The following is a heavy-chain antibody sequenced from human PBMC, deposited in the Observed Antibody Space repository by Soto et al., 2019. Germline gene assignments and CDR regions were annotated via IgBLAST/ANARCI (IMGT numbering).Heavy chain of an antibody. J-gene: IGHJ4*02. V-gene: IGHV3-53*01. CDR1: GFTVSSNY. CDR3: VGKSVWGSSVDY. CDR2: IYSGGST. Sequence: GGSLRLSCAASGFTVSSNYMSWVRQAPGKGLEWVSVIYSGGSTYYADSVKGRFTISRDNSKNTLYLQMNSLRAEDTAVYYCVGKSVWGSSVDYWGQGTLVTVSS. D-gene: IGHD3-16*01.